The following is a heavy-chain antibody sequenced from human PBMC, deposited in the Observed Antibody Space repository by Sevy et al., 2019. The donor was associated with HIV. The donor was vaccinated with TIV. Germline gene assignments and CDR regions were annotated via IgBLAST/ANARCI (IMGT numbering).Heavy chain of an antibody. J-gene: IGHJ4*02. D-gene: IGHD6-19*01. CDR1: GFTFSDYY. CDR2: ISSSGSTI. V-gene: IGHV3-11*01. CDR3: ARDLASSDLFDY. Sequence: GGSLRLSCAASGFTFSDYYMSWIRQAPGKGLEWVSYISSSGSTIYYADSVKGRLTISRDNAKNSLYLQMNSLRAEDTAVYYCARDLASSDLFDYWGQGTLVTVSS.